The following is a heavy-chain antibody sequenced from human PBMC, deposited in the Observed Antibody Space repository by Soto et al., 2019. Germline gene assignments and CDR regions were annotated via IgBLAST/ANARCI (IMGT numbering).Heavy chain of an antibody. CDR1: GGTFSSYA. J-gene: IGHJ4*02. CDR3: ARDLKSSSRRYFGY. D-gene: IGHD6-13*01. Sequence: QVQLVQSGAEVKKPGSSVKVSCKASGGTFSSYAISWVRQAPGQGLEWMGGIIPIFGTANYAQKFQGSVTISPDESTSTDYMEQSSLISEDTAVYYCARDLKSSSRRYFGYWGQGTLVTVSS. CDR2: IIPIFGTA. V-gene: IGHV1-69*19.